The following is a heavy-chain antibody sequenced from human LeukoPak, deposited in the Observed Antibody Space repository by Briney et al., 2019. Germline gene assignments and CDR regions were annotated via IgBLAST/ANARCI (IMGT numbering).Heavy chain of an antibody. V-gene: IGHV3-48*04. D-gene: IGHD3-10*01. CDR1: GFTFSSYS. CDR2: ISSSSSTI. J-gene: IGHJ4*02. CDR3: ARDGYYGSGSQFDY. Sequence: GGSLRLSCAASGFTFSSYSMNWVGQAPGKGRDWVSYISSSSSTIYYADSVKGRFTISRDNAKNSLYLQMNSLRAEDTAVYYCARDGYYGSGSQFDYWGQGTLVTVSS.